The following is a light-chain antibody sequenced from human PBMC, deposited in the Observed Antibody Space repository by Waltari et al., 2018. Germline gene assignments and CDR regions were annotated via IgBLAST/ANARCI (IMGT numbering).Light chain of an antibody. Sequence: EIALTQSPVTLSLSPGDSATISCRASQSVSNYLAWSQQKPGQAPRLLIYDASNRATGLPARFSGSGSGTDFTLTISSLEPEDCAVYYCQQRGNWPRTFGQGTKVEIK. CDR2: DAS. CDR1: QSVSNY. CDR3: QQRGNWPRT. V-gene: IGKV3-11*01. J-gene: IGKJ1*01.